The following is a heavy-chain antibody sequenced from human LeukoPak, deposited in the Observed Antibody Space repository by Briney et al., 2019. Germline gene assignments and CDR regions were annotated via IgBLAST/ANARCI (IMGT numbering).Heavy chain of an antibody. Sequence: GGSLRLSCAASGFTFSAIAMTWVRQAPGKGLEWVANINADGSETHYVDSVKGRFTISRDKAKNSLYLQMNALRAEDTAVYYCARSVDVDYWGQGILVTVSS. CDR3: ARSVDVDY. CDR1: GFTFSAIA. D-gene: IGHD5-24*01. J-gene: IGHJ4*02. V-gene: IGHV3-7*01. CDR2: INADGSET.